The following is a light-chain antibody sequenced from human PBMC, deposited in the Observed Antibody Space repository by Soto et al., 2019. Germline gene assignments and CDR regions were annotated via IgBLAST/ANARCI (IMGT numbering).Light chain of an antibody. Sequence: IQMTQSPSTLSASVGDRVTITCRVSQSISTWLAWYQQKPGKAPKLLIYGASSLESGVPSRFSGSGSVTEFTLIIDSLQPDDFATYYCQQYSSSSPTFGQGTKLEIK. V-gene: IGKV1-5*01. CDR2: GAS. CDR1: QSISTW. CDR3: QQYSSSSPT. J-gene: IGKJ2*01.